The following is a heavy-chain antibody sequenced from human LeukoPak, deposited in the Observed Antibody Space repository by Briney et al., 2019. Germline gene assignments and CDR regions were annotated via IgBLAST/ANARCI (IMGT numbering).Heavy chain of an antibody. V-gene: IGHV1-2*02. Sequence: ASVKVSCKASGYTFTGYYMHWVRQAPGQGLEWMGWINPNSGGTNSAQKFQGRVTMTRDKSISTAYMELSRLRSDDTAVYYCARAVPAARYYYMDVWGKGTTVTISS. D-gene: IGHD2-2*01. CDR2: INPNSGGT. J-gene: IGHJ6*03. CDR1: GYTFTGYY. CDR3: ARAVPAARYYYMDV.